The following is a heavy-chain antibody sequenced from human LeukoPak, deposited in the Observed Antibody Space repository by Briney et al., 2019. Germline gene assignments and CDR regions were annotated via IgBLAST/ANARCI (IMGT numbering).Heavy chain of an antibody. CDR3: ARDGAVRDGDDY. Sequence: GGSLRLSCAASGFTVSSNYMSWVRQAPGKGLEWVSVIYSGGSTYYADSVKGRFTIYRDNSKNTLYLQMNSLRAEDTAVYYCARDGAVRDGDDYWGQGTLVTVSS. J-gene: IGHJ4*02. CDR1: GFTVSSNY. D-gene: IGHD3-10*01. CDR2: IYSGGST. V-gene: IGHV3-66*01.